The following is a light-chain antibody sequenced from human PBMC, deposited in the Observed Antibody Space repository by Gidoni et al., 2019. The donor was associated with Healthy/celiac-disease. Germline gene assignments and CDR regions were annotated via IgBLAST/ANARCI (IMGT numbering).Light chain of an antibody. CDR3: HQSYSTPPWT. Sequence: IQMTQSPSSLSASVGDRVTITCRASQSISSYLYWYQQKPGKAPKLLLYAASSLQSGVASRFSGSGSWTDFTLTISSLQPEDFVSYYCHQSYSTPPWTFGQGTKVEIK. J-gene: IGKJ1*01. V-gene: IGKV1-39*01. CDR1: QSISSY. CDR2: AAS.